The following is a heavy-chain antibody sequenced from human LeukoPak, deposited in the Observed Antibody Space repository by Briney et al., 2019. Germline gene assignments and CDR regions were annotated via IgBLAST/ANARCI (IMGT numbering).Heavy chain of an antibody. V-gene: IGHV4-30-4*01. CDR3: ARALYYGSGSYSMVDP. CDR2: IYYSGST. Sequence: SETLSLTCTVSGGSISSGDYYWSWIRQPPGKGLEWIGYIYYSGSTYYNPSLKSRVTISEDTSKNQFSLKLSSVTAADTAVYYCARALYYGSGSYSMVDPWGQGTLVTVSS. CDR1: GGSISSGDYY. D-gene: IGHD3-10*01. J-gene: IGHJ5*02.